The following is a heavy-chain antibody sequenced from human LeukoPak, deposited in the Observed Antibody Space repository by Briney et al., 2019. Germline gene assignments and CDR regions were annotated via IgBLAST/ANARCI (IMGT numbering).Heavy chain of an antibody. CDR1: GYNFANYW. D-gene: IGHD3-10*01. V-gene: IGHV5-51*01. CDR2: IYPAASHT. Sequence: GESLKISCQTSGYNFANYWIGWVRQMTGKDLEWMGIIYPAASHTNYSPSFQGQVTVSADKPISTAYLHLSSLKASDTAIYYCSRPAPRGFFDFSGRGTLVTVSS. J-gene: IGHJ2*01. CDR3: SRPAPRGFFDF.